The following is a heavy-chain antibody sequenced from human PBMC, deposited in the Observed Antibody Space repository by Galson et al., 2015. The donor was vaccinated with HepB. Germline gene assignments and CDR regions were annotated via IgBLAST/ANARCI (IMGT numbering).Heavy chain of an antibody. J-gene: IGHJ5*02. CDR1: GGSISSSY. D-gene: IGHD3-22*01. Sequence: SETLSLTCTVSGGSISSSYWSWIRQPPGKGLEWLGYIYHSGSTNYNPSLKSRVTISVDTSKNQFSLKLSSVTAADTAAYYCARSDSRGYGGWFDPWGQGTLVTVSS. CDR3: ARSDSRGYGGWFDP. V-gene: IGHV4-59*01. CDR2: IYHSGST.